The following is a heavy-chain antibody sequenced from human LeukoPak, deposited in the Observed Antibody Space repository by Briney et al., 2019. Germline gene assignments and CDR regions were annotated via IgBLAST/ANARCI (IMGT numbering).Heavy chain of an antibody. CDR1: GYSISSGYF. CDR2: IHHSGST. J-gene: IGHJ4*02. CDR3: VRDVDY. V-gene: IGHV4-38-2*02. Sequence: SETLSLTCTVSGYSISSGYFWGWMRQPPGKGLEWIGSIHHSGSTYYNPSLKSRVTISVDTSKNQFSLKLRSVTAADTAVYYCVRDVDYWGQGTLVTVSS.